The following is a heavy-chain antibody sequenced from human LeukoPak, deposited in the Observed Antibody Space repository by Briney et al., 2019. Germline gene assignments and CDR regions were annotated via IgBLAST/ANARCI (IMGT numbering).Heavy chain of an antibody. CDR2: INPNSGGT. V-gene: IGHV1-2*04. CDR3: ARAGSSGYERYYYYYMDV. D-gene: IGHD3-22*01. J-gene: IGHJ6*03. Sequence: GASVKVSCKASGYTFTGYYMHWVRQAPGQGLEWKGWINPNSGGTNYAQKFQGWVTMTRDTSISTAYMELSRLRSDDTAVYYCARAGSSGYERYYYYYMDVWGKGTTVIVSS. CDR1: GYTFTGYY.